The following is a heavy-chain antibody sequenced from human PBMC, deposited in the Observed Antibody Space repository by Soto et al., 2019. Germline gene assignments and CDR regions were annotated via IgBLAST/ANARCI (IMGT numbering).Heavy chain of an antibody. Sequence: SETLSLTCTVSGGSISSGGYYWSWIRQHPGKGLEWIGYIYYSGSTYYNPSLKSRVTISVDTSKNQFSLKLSSVTAADTAGDYCAGNQTKGSSSQRYYCYGMDDWDRVTTVTVSS. CDR2: IYYSGST. CDR1: GGSISSGGYY. V-gene: IGHV4-31*03. CDR3: AGNQTKGSSSQRYYCYGMDD. D-gene: IGHD2-15*01. J-gene: IGHJ6*02.